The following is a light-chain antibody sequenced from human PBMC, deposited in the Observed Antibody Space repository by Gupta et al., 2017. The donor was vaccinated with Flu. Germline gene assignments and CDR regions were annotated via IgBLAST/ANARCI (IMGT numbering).Light chain of an antibody. CDR1: SSNLGAGYG. J-gene: IGLJ2*01. Sequence: SVLTQPPSVSGAPGQRITISCTGSSSNLGAGYGVHWYQQLPGTAPKLLVYGNSNRPSGVPDRFSGSKSGTSASLAITGLQAEDEADYYCQSYDSSLSGSVVFGGGTRLTVL. CDR2: GNS. CDR3: QSYDSSLSGSVV. V-gene: IGLV1-40*01.